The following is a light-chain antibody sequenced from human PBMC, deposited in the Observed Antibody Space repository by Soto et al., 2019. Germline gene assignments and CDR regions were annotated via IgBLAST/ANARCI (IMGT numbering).Light chain of an antibody. Sequence: QSALTQPPSASGSPGQSVTISCTGTSSDVGAYNYVSWYQQHPGKAPKLMISEVSKRPSGVPDRFSGSKSGNTASLTVSGLRAEDEADYYCSLYISGSTYVFGTGTKLTVL. CDR3: SLYISGSTYV. J-gene: IGLJ1*01. CDR1: SSDVGAYNY. V-gene: IGLV2-8*01. CDR2: EVS.